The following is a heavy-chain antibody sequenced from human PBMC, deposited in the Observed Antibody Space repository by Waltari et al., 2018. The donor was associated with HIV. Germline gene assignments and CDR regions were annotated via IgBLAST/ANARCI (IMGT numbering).Heavy chain of an antibody. CDR2: FYPEDGET. D-gene: IGHD2-15*01. CDR3: ATDLGGSDY. J-gene: IGHJ4*02. V-gene: IGHV1-24*01. Sequence: QVQLVQSGAEVKKPGASVKVSCKVSGYTLTELSMYWVRQAPGKGLEWMGGFYPEDGETIYAQKFQGSVTMTEDTSTDTSYMELSILTSEDTAVYYCATDLGGSDYWGQGTLVTVSS. CDR1: GYTLTELS.